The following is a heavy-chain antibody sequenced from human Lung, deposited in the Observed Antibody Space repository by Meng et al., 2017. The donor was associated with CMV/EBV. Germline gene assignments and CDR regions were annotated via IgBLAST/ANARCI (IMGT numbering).Heavy chain of an antibody. V-gene: IGHV4-39*07. J-gene: IGHJ4*02. CDR1: GGSISSSSYY. CDR2: IYSSGTP. CDR3: TRETGETFWSGSHDS. Sequence: SCTVSGGSISSSSYYWGWIRQPPGKGLEWIGNIYSSGTPNYNPSLKSPVTMSVDTSKNQFSLKLSSVTAADTAVYYCTRETGETFWSGSHDSWAQGKXVTVSS. D-gene: IGHD3-3*01.